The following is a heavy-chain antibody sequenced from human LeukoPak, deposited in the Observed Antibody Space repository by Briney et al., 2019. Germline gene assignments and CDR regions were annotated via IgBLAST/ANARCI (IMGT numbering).Heavy chain of an antibody. D-gene: IGHD3-22*01. Sequence: SVKVSCKASGGTFSSYAISWVRQAPGQGLEWMGRIIPIFGTANYAQKFQGRVTITTDESTSTAYMELSSLRSEDPAVYYCARDPDPYDSTGYWGQGTLVTVPS. J-gene: IGHJ4*02. CDR1: GGTFSSYA. CDR3: ARDPDPYDSTGY. V-gene: IGHV1-69*05. CDR2: IIPIFGTA.